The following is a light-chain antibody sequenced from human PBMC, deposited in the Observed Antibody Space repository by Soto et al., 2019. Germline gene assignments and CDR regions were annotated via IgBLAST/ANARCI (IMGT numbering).Light chain of an antibody. CDR3: SSYSSSSSVV. V-gene: IGLV2-14*01. Sequence: QPVLTQPASVSGSPGQSITISCTGTSSDVGGYNYVSWYQQHPGKAPKLLIYDVSNRPSGVSNRFSGSKSGNTASLTISGLQAEDEGDYYCSSYSSSSSVVFGGGTQLTVL. J-gene: IGLJ2*01. CDR2: DVS. CDR1: SSDVGGYNY.